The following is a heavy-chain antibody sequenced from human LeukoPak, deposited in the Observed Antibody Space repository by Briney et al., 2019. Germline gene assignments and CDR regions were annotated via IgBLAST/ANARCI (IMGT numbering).Heavy chain of an antibody. Sequence: QPGGSLRLSCEASGFTVSNNYMSWVRQAPGRGLEWVSIIYRGGDTYNADSVKGRFTISRDNSKNTVYLQMNRLRAEDTAVYYCARESRAGYYHYGMDVWGQGTTVTVSS. CDR3: ARESRAGYYHYGMDV. CDR2: IYRGGDT. CDR1: GFTVSNNY. J-gene: IGHJ6*02. D-gene: IGHD5-24*01. V-gene: IGHV3-66*01.